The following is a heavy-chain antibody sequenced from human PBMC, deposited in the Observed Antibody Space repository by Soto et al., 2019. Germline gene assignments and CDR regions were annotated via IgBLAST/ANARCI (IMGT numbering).Heavy chain of an antibody. CDR2: INPNGDGT. CDR1: GDSFNDYY. J-gene: IGHJ6*03. Sequence: ASVKVSCKTSGDSFNDYYIHWVRQAPGQGLEWMGWINPNGDGTKYAQKFQGRVTVTRDTSIRTVYMELSSLRSGDTAVYYCARESGGATATLDYYYFYMDVWGKGTTVTVSS. D-gene: IGHD5-12*01. CDR3: ARESGGATATLDYYYFYMDV. V-gene: IGHV1-2*02.